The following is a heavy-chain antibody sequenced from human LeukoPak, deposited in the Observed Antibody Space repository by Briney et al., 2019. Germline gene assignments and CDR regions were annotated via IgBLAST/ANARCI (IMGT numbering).Heavy chain of an antibody. CDR1: GFTFSSYG. Sequence: GGSLRLSCAASGFTFSSYGMHWVRQVPGKGLEWVAVISYDGSNKYYADSVKGRFTISRDNSKNTLYLQMNSLRAEDTAVYYCAKVGERGFRIVGATFFDYWGQGTLVTVSS. D-gene: IGHD1-26*01. CDR3: AKVGERGFRIVGATFFDY. V-gene: IGHV3-30*18. CDR2: ISYDGSNK. J-gene: IGHJ4*02.